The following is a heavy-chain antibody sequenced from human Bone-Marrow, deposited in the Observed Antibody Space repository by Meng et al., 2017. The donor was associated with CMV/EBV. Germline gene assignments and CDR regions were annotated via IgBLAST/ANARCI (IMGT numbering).Heavy chain of an antibody. J-gene: IGHJ4*02. CDR2: ISSSSSYI. V-gene: IGHV3-21*01. D-gene: IGHD6-6*01. Sequence: GESLKISCAASGFTFNSYSMNWVRQAPGKGLEWVSSISSSSSYIYYADSVKGRFTISRDNAKNSLYLQMNSLRAEDTAVYYCARDGYSSSFFDYWGQGTLVTVSS. CDR1: GFTFNSYS. CDR3: ARDGYSSSFFDY.